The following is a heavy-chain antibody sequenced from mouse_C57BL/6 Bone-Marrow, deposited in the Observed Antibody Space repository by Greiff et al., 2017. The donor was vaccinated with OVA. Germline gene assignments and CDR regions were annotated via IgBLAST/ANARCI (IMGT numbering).Heavy chain of an antibody. CDR3: AREPYYSNSWFAY. D-gene: IGHD2-5*01. Sequence: QVQLKQSGAELARPGASVKLSCKASGYTFTSYGISWVKQSTGQGLEWIGEIYPRSGNTYYNEKFKGKATLTADKSSSTAYMELRSLTSEDSAVYFCAREPYYSNSWFAYWGQGTLVTVSA. CDR2: IYPRSGNT. J-gene: IGHJ3*01. V-gene: IGHV1-81*01. CDR1: GYTFTSYG.